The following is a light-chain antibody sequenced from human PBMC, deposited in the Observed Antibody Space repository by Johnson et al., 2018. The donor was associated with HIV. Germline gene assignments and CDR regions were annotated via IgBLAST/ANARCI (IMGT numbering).Light chain of an antibody. CDR3: GTWDSSLSAGPLYV. CDR1: SSNIGNNY. CDR2: DNN. Sequence: QSVLTQSPSVSAAPGQKVTISCSGSSSNIGNNYVSWYQQVPGTAPKLLIYDNNKRPSGIPDRFSGSKSGTSATLGITGLQTGAEADYYCGTWDSSLSAGPLYVFGTGTKVTVL. J-gene: IGLJ1*01. V-gene: IGLV1-51*01.